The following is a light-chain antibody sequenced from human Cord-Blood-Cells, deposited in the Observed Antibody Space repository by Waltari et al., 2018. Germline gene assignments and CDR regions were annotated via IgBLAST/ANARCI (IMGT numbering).Light chain of an antibody. V-gene: IGLV2-23*01. CDR3: CSYAGSSTWV. CDR2: EGS. J-gene: IGLJ3*02. CDR1: SSDVGRYNL. Sequence: QSALLQPATVSGSPGQSITIPCTGTSSDVGRYNLVSWYQQHPGKAPKLMIYEGSKRPSGVSKRFSGSKSGNTASLTISALQAEDEADYYCCSYAGSSTWVFGGGTKLTVL.